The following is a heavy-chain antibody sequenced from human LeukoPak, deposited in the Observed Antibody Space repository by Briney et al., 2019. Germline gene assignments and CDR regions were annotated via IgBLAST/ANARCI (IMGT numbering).Heavy chain of an antibody. CDR1: GYTFTGYY. CDR3: ARSESSWYWFDP. V-gene: IGHV1-3*01. J-gene: IGHJ5*02. D-gene: IGHD6-13*01. CDR2: INAGNGNT. Sequence: ASVKVSCKASGYTFTGYYMHWVRQAPGQGLEWMGWINAGNGNTKYSQKFQGRVTITRDTSASTAYMELSSLRSEDTAVYYCARSESSWYWFDPWGQGTLVTVSS.